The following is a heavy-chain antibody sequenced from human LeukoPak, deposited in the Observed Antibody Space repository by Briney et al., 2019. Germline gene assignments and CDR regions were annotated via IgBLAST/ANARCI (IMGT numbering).Heavy chain of an antibody. CDR1: GYIFTTYY. CDR3: ARLLPTGRYYMDV. V-gene: IGHV1-46*01. CDR2: INPRGGST. Sequence: ASVKVSCKASGYIFTTYYMHWLRQAPGQGPEWMGIINPRGGSTDYAQKFQGRVTMTTDTSTSTAYMELRSLRSDDTAVYYCARLLPTGRYYMDVWGKGTTVTISS. J-gene: IGHJ6*03. D-gene: IGHD3-10*01.